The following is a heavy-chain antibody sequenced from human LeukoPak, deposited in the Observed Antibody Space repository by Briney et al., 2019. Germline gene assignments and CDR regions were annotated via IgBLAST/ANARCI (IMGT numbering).Heavy chain of an antibody. J-gene: IGHJ4*02. CDR3: AKCRVSISGSADY. D-gene: IGHD3-10*01. CDR1: GYTFTSYY. CDR2: INPSGGST. V-gene: IGHV1-46*01. Sequence: ASVKVSCKASGYTFTSYYMHWVRQAPGQGLEWMGKINPSGGSTTYAQKFQGRVTMTRDTSTSTVYMELSSLRSEDTAVYYCAKCRVSISGSADYWGQGTLVTVSS.